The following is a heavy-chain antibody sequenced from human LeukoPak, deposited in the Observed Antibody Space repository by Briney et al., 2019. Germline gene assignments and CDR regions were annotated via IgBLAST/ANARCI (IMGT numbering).Heavy chain of an antibody. Sequence: GGSLRLSCAASGFTFSSYAMHWVRQAPGKGLEWVAVISYDGSNKYYADSVKGRFTISRDNSKNTLYLQMNSLRAEDTAVYYCAKVRSSSPLFDYWGQGTLVTVSS. CDR3: AKVRSSSPLFDY. CDR1: GFTFSSYA. CDR2: ISYDGSNK. V-gene: IGHV3-30-3*01. D-gene: IGHD6-13*01. J-gene: IGHJ4*02.